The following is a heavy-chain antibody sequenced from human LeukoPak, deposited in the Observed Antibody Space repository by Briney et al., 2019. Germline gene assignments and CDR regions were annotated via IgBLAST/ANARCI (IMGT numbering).Heavy chain of an antibody. CDR1: GGSFSGYY. D-gene: IGHD3-10*01. CDR3: ARGHKRRITMVRGAANWFDP. J-gene: IGHJ5*02. V-gene: IGHV4-34*01. Sequence: SETLSLTCAVYGGSFSGYYWSWIRQPPGKGLEWIGEINHSGSTNHNPSLKSRVTIPVDTSKNQFSLKLSSVTAADTAVYYCARGHKRRITMVRGAANWFDPWGQGTLVTVSS. CDR2: INHSGST.